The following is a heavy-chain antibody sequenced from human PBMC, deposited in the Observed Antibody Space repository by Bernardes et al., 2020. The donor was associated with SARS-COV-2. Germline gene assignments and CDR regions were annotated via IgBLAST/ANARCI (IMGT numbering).Heavy chain of an antibody. CDR3: AREPLSGYYIDY. CDR2: IKSKTDDGTT. Sequence: GGSLRLSCAASGFTFSNSCMSWVRQAPGKGLEWVGLIKSKTDDGTTDYAAPVKGRFSISRDDSKNTLYLQMNSLRAEDTAVYFCAREPLSGYYIDYYGQGTPVTVSS. D-gene: IGHD3-3*01. J-gene: IGHJ4*02. V-gene: IGHV3-15*01. CDR1: GFTFSNSC.